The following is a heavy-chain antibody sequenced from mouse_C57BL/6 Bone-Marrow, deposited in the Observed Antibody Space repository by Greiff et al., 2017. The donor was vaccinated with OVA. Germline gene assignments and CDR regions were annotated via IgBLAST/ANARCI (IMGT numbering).Heavy chain of an antibody. V-gene: IGHV2-6*01. CDR3: ASEGYYIPFAY. Sequence: VKLQESGPGLVAPSQSLSITCTVSGFSLTSYGVDWVRQSPGKGLEWLGVIWGVGSTNYNSALKSRLSISKDNSKSQVFLKMNSLQTDDTAMYYCASEGYYIPFAYWGQGTLVTVSA. J-gene: IGHJ3*01. CDR2: IWGVGST. CDR1: GFSLTSYG. D-gene: IGHD2-12*01.